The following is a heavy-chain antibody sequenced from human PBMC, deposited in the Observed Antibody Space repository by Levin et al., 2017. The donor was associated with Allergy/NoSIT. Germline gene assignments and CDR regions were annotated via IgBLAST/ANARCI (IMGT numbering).Heavy chain of an antibody. Sequence: SETLSLTCAVSGGSISSSNWWSWVRQPPGKGLEWIGEIYHSGSTNYNPSLKSRVTISVDKSKNQFSLKLSSVTAADTAVYYCARASGIAAAGTMGRAFDIWGQGTMVTVSS. CDR3: ARASGIAAAGTMGRAFDI. J-gene: IGHJ3*02. D-gene: IGHD6-13*01. CDR1: GGSISSSNW. V-gene: IGHV4-4*02. CDR2: IYHSGST.